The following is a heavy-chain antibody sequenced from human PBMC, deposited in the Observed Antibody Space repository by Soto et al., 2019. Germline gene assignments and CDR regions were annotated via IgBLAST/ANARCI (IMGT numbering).Heavy chain of an antibody. D-gene: IGHD3-3*01. CDR2: INPATGAA. J-gene: IGHJ3*02. CDR3: ARGGGVGVAGSAAFDM. V-gene: IGHV1-2*02. Sequence: QLHLVQSGAVVKKPGASVTVSCSASGYPVTAYYMHWVRQAPGRGLEWMGEINPATGAAKYTQTFQVRVTMARETSSGTVFMELSGLTSEDTAVFYCARGGGVGVAGSAAFDMWGQGTLVTVSS. CDR1: GYPVTAYY.